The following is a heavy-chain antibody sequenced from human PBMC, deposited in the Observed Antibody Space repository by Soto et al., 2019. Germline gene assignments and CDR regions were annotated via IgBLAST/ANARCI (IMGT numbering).Heavy chain of an antibody. CDR2: LSTYKGNT. CDR1: GYTFTTYG. Sequence: ASVKFSCKASGYTFTTYGIRWVRQAPGQGLEWMGWLSTYKGNTNYAQNLQGRVTMTTDTSTSTVYMELRSLTSDDTAVYYCARQGFDYWGQGTLVTVSS. CDR3: ARQGFDY. J-gene: IGHJ4*02. V-gene: IGHV1-18*01.